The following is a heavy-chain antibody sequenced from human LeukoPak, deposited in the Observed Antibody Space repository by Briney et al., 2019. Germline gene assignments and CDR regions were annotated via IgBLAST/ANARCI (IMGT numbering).Heavy chain of an antibody. J-gene: IGHJ3*02. CDR1: GGTFRNNV. D-gene: IGHD6-6*01. CDR3: AKYSSSSRGLADGFDI. Sequence: ASVKVSCKASGGTFRNNVIGWVRQAPGQGLEWMGGIILMFGTLNYAQRFQGRVTIAADESTRTVYMELRSLRPEDTAVYYCAKYSSSSRGLADGFDIWGQGTPVTVSS. V-gene: IGHV1-69*13. CDR2: IILMFGTL.